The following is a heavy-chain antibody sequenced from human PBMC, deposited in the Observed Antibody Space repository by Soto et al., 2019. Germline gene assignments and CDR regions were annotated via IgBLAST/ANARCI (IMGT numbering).Heavy chain of an antibody. CDR2: ISSNGVGT. J-gene: IGHJ6*03. V-gene: IGHV3-64*01. Sequence: GGSLRLSCAASGFTLSGYAMDWVRQAPGKGLEYVSGISSNGVGTYYANSVQGRFTISRDNSKNTVYLQMGNLRPEDMAVYYCARRARPDFYYMDGWGKGTTVTVSS. CDR1: GFTLSGYA. CDR3: ARRARPDFYYMDG. D-gene: IGHD6-6*01.